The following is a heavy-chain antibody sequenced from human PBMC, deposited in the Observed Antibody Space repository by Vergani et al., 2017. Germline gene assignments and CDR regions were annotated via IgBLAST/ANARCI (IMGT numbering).Heavy chain of an antibody. D-gene: IGHD6-6*01. V-gene: IGHV4-39*01. Sequence: QLQLQESGPGLVKPSETLSLTCTVSGGSISSSSYYWGWIRQPPGKGLEWIGSIYYSGSTYYNPSLKSRVTISVDTSKNQFSLKLSSVTAADTAVYYCARRLPAREFDYWGQGTLVTVSS. CDR3: ARRLPAREFDY. J-gene: IGHJ4*02. CDR2: IYYSGST. CDR1: GGSISSSSYY.